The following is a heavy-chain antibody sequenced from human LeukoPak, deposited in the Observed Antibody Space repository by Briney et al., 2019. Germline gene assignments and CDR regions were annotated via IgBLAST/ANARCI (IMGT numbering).Heavy chain of an antibody. D-gene: IGHD3-10*01. J-gene: IGHJ3*01. CDR1: GFTFATYG. CDR3: AKDSFTVVRGVGSDDGFAV. CDR2: AGESVHTT. Sequence: PGGSLRLSCAASGFTFATYGISWVRQAPGKGLEWVPVAGESVHTTHYADSVKGRFIISRDNSKNTVHLQMNSLRAEDTAVYYCAKDSFTVVRGVGSDDGFAVWGQGTMVTVSS. V-gene: IGHV3-23*01.